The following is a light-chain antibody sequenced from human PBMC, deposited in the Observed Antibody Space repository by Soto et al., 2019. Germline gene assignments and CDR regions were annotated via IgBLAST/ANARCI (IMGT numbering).Light chain of an antibody. CDR2: GVT. Sequence: QSVLTQPASVSGSPGQSLTISCTGTTSDIGFYDYVSWYQQYPGKAPKLLIYGVTIRPSGISNRFSGSKSGSTASLTISGLRDEDEADYYCSSYTSISTYVFGTGTKV. V-gene: IGLV2-14*01. CDR1: TSDIGFYDY. CDR3: SSYTSISTYV. J-gene: IGLJ1*01.